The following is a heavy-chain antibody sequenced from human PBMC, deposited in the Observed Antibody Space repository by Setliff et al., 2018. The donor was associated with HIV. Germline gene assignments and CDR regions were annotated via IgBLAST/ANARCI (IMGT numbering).Heavy chain of an antibody. Sequence: PGGSLRLSCAASGFTFSNYAMSWVRQAPGKGLEWVSAIYGSSGSTNYADSVKGRFTISRDNSKNMLYLQMNSLRAEDTAVYYCAKGQDGLRCNWFDPWGHGTLVTVSS. CDR3: AKGQDGLRCNWFDP. CDR1: GFTFSNYA. V-gene: IGHV3-23*01. CDR2: IYGSSGST. J-gene: IGHJ5*02.